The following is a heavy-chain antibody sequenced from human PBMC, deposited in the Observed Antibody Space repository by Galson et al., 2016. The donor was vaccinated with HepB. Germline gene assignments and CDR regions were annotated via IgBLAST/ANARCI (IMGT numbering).Heavy chain of an antibody. D-gene: IGHD1-26*01. CDR2: IYPGDSET. V-gene: IGHV5-51*01. Sequence: QSGAEVKKPGESLTISCKTSGYSFGNYWITWVRQMPGKGLEWMGIIYPGDSETRYSPSFQGQVTMSVDKSINTAYLQWSSLKASDTAIYYCARRTVCYYKGASDYWGQGTLVTVSS. J-gene: IGHJ4*02. CDR3: ARRTVCYYKGASDY. CDR1: GYSFGNYW.